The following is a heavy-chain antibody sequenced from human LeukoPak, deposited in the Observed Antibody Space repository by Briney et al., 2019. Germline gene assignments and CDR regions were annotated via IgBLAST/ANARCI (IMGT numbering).Heavy chain of an antibody. CDR1: GFTFSDYY. CDR2: ISSSGSTK. V-gene: IGHV3-11*04. CDR3: ATGVVAATYYFDY. Sequence: GVSLRLSCAASGFTFSDYYMSWIRQAPGKGLEWVSYISSSGSTKYYADSVKGRFTISRDNAKNSLYLQMNSLRAEDTAVYYCATGVVAATYYFDYWGQGTLVTVSS. J-gene: IGHJ4*02. D-gene: IGHD2-15*01.